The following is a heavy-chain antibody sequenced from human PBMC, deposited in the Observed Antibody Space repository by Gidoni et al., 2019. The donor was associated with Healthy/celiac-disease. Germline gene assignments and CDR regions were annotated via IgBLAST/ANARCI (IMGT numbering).Heavy chain of an antibody. CDR3: AKVRAYSSSWHHEGSYYYYYGMDV. V-gene: IGHV3-23*01. CDR1: GFTFSSSA. D-gene: IGHD6-13*01. J-gene: IGHJ6*02. Sequence: EVQLLESGGGLVQPGGSLRLSCAASGFTFSSSAMSWVRQPPGKGLEWVSAISGSGGSTYYADSVKGRSTISRDNSKNTLYLQMNSLRAEDTAVYYCAKVRAYSSSWHHEGSYYYYYGMDVWGQGTTVTVSS. CDR2: ISGSGGST.